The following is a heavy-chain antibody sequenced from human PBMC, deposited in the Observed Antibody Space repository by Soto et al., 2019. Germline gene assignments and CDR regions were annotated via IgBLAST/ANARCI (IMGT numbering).Heavy chain of an antibody. D-gene: IGHD6-13*01. CDR3: ARAPAIAAAGAYYYYYGMDV. CDR1: GGTFSSYA. J-gene: IGHJ6*02. CDR2: IIPIFGTA. V-gene: IGHV1-69*01. Sequence: QVQLVQSGAEVKKPGSSVKVSCKASGGTFSSYAISWVRQAPGQGLEWMGGIIPIFGTANYAQKFQGRVTITADESTSTAYMELSSLRSEDTAVYYCARAPAIAAAGAYYYYYGMDVWGQGTTVTVSS.